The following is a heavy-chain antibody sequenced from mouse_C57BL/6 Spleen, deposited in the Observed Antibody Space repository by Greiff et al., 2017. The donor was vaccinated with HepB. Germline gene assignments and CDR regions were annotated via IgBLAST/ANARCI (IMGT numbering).Heavy chain of an antibody. V-gene: IGHV1-55*01. Sequence: QVQLQQPGAELVKPGASVKMSCKASGYTFTSYWITWVKQRPGQGLEWIGDIYPGSGSTNYNEKFKSKATLTVDTSSSTAYMQLSSLTSEDSAVYYCAREGLGGSSGAWFAYWGQGTLVTVSA. J-gene: IGHJ3*01. CDR3: AREGLGGSSGAWFAY. CDR2: IYPGSGST. D-gene: IGHD1-1*02. CDR1: GYTFTSYW.